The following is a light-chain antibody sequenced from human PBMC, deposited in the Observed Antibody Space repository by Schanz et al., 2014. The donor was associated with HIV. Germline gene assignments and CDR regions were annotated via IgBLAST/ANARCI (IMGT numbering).Light chain of an antibody. Sequence: EIVMTQSPATLSVSPGERATLSCRASQNIYYYLAWYQQRPGQAPRLLIYGASNRATGIPDRFSGGGSGTDFTLTISRLEPEDFAVYYCQQSGDSGGTFGGGTKVDMK. CDR1: QNIYYY. CDR3: QQSGDSGGT. CDR2: GAS. V-gene: IGKV3-20*01. J-gene: IGKJ4*01.